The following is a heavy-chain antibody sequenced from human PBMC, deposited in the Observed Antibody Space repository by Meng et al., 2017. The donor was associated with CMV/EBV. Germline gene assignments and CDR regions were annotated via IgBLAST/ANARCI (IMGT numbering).Heavy chain of an antibody. CDR3: ARQDKLSEIDY. CDR1: GGSISSSSYY. V-gene: IGHV4-39*01. D-gene: IGHD2-15*01. CDR2: IYYSGST. J-gene: IGHJ4*02. Sequence: GSLRLSCTVSGGSISSSSYYWGWIRQPPGKGLEWIGSIYYSGSTYYNPSLKSRVTISVDTSKNQFSLKLSSVTAADTAVYYCARQDKLSEIDYWGQGTLVTVSS.